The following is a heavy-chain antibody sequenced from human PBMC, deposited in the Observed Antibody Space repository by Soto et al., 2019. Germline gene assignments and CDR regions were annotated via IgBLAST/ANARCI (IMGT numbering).Heavy chain of an antibody. CDR3: ARISIQEEYYFDY. J-gene: IGHJ4*02. D-gene: IGHD1-1*01. Sequence: VRLVQSGGGLAKPGESLRLSCEASGFTFSYFTMNWVRQAPGKGLEWVSPITGSSSSTYYTDSVQGRFSISRDNAKNTLFLEMNSLRAEDTAVYYCARISIQEEYYFDYWGQGVLVTVSS. V-gene: IGHV3-21*01. CDR2: ITGSSSST. CDR1: GFTFSYFT.